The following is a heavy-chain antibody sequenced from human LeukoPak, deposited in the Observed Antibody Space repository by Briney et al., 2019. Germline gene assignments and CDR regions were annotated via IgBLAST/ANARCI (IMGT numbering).Heavy chain of an antibody. CDR3: ARGIGFDP. J-gene: IGHJ5*02. Sequence: GGSLRLSCAASGFTFSSYEMNWVRQAPRKGLEWVSYISSSGSTTYYADSVKGRFTISRDNPKNSLYLQMNSLRAEDTAVYYCARGIGFDPWGQGTLVTVAS. CDR1: GFTFSSYE. CDR2: ISSSGSTT. V-gene: IGHV3-48*03.